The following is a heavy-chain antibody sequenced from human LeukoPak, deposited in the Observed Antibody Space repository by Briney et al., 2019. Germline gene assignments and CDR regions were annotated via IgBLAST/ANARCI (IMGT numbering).Heavy chain of an antibody. CDR1: GFTFSIYA. Sequence: PGGSLRLSCAASGFTFSIYAMNWVRQAPGKGLEWVAVISYDESNEYYADSVKGRFTISRDNSKNTLYLQMNSLKTEDTAVYYCATDRASKGEQWLGYLSFWGQGTLVTVSS. CDR2: ISYDESNE. CDR3: ATDRASKGEQWLGYLSF. D-gene: IGHD6-19*01. V-gene: IGHV3-30*03. J-gene: IGHJ4*02.